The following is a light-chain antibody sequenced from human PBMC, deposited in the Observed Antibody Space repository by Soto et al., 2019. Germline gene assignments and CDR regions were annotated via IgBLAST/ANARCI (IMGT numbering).Light chain of an antibody. V-gene: IGKV1-17*01. J-gene: IGKJ2*01. CDR1: QDIRKD. Sequence: DIQMTQSPSSLSASVGDRVTITFRASQDIRKDLGWYQQKQGKAPKRVIYAASSLQSGVPSRFSGSGSGTEFTLTISSLQPEDFATYYCLQHNIYPFTFAQGTKLEIK. CDR2: AAS. CDR3: LQHNIYPFT.